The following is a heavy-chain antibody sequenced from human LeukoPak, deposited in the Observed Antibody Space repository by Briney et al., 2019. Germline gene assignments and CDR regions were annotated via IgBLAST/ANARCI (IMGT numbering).Heavy chain of an antibody. J-gene: IGHJ4*02. CDR1: GFTFDDYS. D-gene: IGHD6-13*01. CDR3: ARDSNKQQLPDY. V-gene: IGHV3-43D*03. Sequence: GGSLRLSCAASGFTFDDYSMHWVRQAPGKGLEWVSLISWDGGSTYYADSVKGRFTISRDNSKNSLYLQMNSLRAEDTAVYYCARDSNKQQLPDYWGQGTLVTVSS. CDR2: ISWDGGST.